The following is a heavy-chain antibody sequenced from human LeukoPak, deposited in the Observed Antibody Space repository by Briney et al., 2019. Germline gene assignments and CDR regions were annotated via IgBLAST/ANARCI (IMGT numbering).Heavy chain of an antibody. D-gene: IGHD4-17*01. CDR2: IWYDGSNK. CDR3: ARPDTVTTTYYYYGMDV. CDR1: GFTFSSYG. J-gene: IGHJ6*02. Sequence: GGSLRFSCAASGFTFSSYGMHWVRQAPGKGLEWVAVIWYDGSNKYYADSVKGRFTISRDNSKNTLYLQMNSLRAEDTAVYYCARPDTVTTTYYYYGMDVWGQGTTVTVSS. V-gene: IGHV3-33*01.